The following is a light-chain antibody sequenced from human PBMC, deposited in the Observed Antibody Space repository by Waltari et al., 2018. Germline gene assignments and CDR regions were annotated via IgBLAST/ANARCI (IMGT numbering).Light chain of an antibody. CDR3: SSYTSSSTRV. CDR2: EVT. J-gene: IGLJ2*01. CDR1: SSDVGGYNY. Sequence: QSALTQPASVSGSPGQSITISCSGTSSDVGGYNYVSWYPHHPGKAPKLMIYEVTYRPSGVSARFSGSKSGNPASLTISGLQAEDEADYYCSSYTSSSTRVFGGGTKVTVL. V-gene: IGLV2-14*01.